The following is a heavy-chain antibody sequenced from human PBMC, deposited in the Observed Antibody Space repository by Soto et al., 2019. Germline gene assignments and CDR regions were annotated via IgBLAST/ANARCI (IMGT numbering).Heavy chain of an antibody. CDR2: IYYSGST. J-gene: IGHJ4*02. CDR1: GGSISSGDYY. D-gene: IGHD3-22*01. V-gene: IGHV4-30-4*01. CDR3: ARGSYYYDSSGYYQY. Sequence: QVQLQESGPGLVKPSQTLSLTCTVSGGSISSGDYYWSWIRQPPGKGLEWIGYIYYSGSTYYNPSLNSRVNQYVDTSRNQFPLKLRSVTAADTAVYYRARGSYYYDSSGYYQYWGLGPLVTVSS.